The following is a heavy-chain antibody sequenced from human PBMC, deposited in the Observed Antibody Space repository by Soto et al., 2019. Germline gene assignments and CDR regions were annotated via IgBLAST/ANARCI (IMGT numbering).Heavy chain of an antibody. V-gene: IGHV5-10-1*01. J-gene: IGHJ6*02. CDR1: GYSFTRYW. D-gene: IGHD5-18*01. CDR3: ARTSMQSRGYSYGQGGMDV. Sequence: PGESLKISCNGSGYSFTRYWISWVRQLPGKGLDWMGRIDPSDSYTNYSPSFQGHVTISADKSISTAYLQWSSLKASDTAMYYCARTSMQSRGYSYGQGGMDVWGQGTTVTVSS. CDR2: IDPSDSYT.